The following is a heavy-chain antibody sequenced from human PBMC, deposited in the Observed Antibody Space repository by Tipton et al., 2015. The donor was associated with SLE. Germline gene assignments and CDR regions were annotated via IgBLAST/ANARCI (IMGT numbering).Heavy chain of an antibody. CDR1: GGSISRGGYY. J-gene: IGHJ6*02. CDR3: ARDLAGYVVQAGMDV. V-gene: IGHV4-31*03. D-gene: IGHD2-15*01. Sequence: TLSLTCTVSGGSISRGGYYWSWIRQHPGKGLEWIGYIYYSGTTYYNPSLKSRATISLDTPERQFSLRLTSVTAADTAVYYCARDLAGYVVQAGMDVWGQGTTVTVSS. CDR2: IYYSGTT.